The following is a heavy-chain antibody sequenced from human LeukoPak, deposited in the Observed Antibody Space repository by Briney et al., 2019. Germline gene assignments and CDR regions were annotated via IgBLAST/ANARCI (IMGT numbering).Heavy chain of an antibody. CDR1: GFTFSSYA. CDR2: ISGSGGST. CDR3: AKDGCSSTSCWTSFDY. V-gene: IGHV3-23*01. J-gene: IGHJ4*02. Sequence: PGXSLXLSCAAXGFTFSSYAMSWVRQAPGKGLXWVSAISGSGGSTYYADSVKGRFTISRDNSKNTLYLQMNSLRAEDTAVYYCAKDGCSSTSCWTSFDYWGQGTLVTVSS. D-gene: IGHD2-2*01.